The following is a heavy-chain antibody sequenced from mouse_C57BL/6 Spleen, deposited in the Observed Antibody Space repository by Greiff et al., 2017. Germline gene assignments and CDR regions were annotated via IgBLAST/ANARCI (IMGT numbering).Heavy chain of an antibody. CDR3: ARRGTGTSLFDY. J-gene: IGHJ2*01. CDR2: IDPSDSYT. V-gene: IGHV1-69*01. CDR1: GYTFTSYW. D-gene: IGHD4-1*01. Sequence: QVHVKQPGAELVMPGASVKLSCKASGYTFTSYWMHWVKQRPGQGLEWIGEIDPSDSYTNYNQKFKGKSTLTVDKSSSTAYMQLSGLTSEDSAVYYCARRGTGTSLFDYWGQGTTLTVSS.